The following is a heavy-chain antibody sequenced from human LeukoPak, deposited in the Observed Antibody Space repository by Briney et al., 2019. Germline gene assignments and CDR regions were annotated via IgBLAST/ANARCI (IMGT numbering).Heavy chain of an antibody. D-gene: IGHD1-1*01. CDR1: GLTFSSYA. CDR3: ARELGTGPFDY. Sequence: GGSLRLSCAASGLTFSSYAMHWVRQAPGKGLEWVAVISYDGSNKYYADSVKGRFTISRDNSKNTLYLQMNSLRAEDTAVYYCARELGTGPFDYWGQGTLVTVSS. J-gene: IGHJ4*02. V-gene: IGHV3-30*04. CDR2: ISYDGSNK.